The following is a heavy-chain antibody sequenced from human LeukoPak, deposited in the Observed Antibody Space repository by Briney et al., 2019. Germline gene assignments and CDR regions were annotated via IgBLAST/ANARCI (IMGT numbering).Heavy chain of an antibody. CDR2: INPDSGFT. Sequence: GASVTVSCKASGYKFTDDYMHWVRQAPGQGLEFMGWINPDSGFTNYAQKFEGRVTMTRDTSISTAYLEVRSLTSDDTAVYYCAPTAEAYTSWWKVWGQGTLVTVSS. V-gene: IGHV1-2*02. D-gene: IGHD3-16*01. CDR1: GYKFTDDY. J-gene: IGHJ4*02. CDR3: APTAEAYTSWWKV.